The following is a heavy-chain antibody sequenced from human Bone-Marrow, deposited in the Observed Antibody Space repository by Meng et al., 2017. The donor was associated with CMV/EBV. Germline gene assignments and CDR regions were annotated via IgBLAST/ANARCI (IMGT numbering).Heavy chain of an antibody. CDR1: GFTFSSYS. V-gene: IGHV3-21*01. J-gene: IGHJ6*02. CDR2: ISSSSSYI. D-gene: IGHD2-2*02. Sequence: GESLKISCAASGFTFSSYSMNWVRQAPGKGLEWVSSISSSSSYIYYADSVKGRFTISRDNAKNSLYLQMNSLRAEDTAVYYCARDRGCSSTSCNTLNGMDVWGQGTTVTVSS. CDR3: ARDRGCSSTSCNTLNGMDV.